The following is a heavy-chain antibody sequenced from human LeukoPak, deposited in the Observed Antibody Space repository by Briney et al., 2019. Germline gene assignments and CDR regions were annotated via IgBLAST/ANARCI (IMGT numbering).Heavy chain of an antibody. CDR1: GFTFSSYA. CDR3: AKLVDDSSGYYYPYYFDY. J-gene: IGHJ4*02. Sequence: GGSLRLSCAASGFTFSSYAMSWVRQAPGKGLEWVSAISGSGGSTYYADSVKGRFTISRDNSKNTLYLQMNSLRAKDTAVYYCAKLVDDSSGYYYPYYFDYWGQGTLVTVSS. D-gene: IGHD3-22*01. V-gene: IGHV3-23*01. CDR2: ISGSGGST.